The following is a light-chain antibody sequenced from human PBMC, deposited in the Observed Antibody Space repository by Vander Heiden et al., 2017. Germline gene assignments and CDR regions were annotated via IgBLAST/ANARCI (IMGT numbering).Light chain of an antibody. V-gene: IGKV1-39*01. Sequence: DIHLTHSPSSLSASVGDRVTVTCRASQSINTYLNWYQQKPGKAPEVLIYAASSLQNGVPPRFSGSGSGTDFTLTISSLQPEDFASYYCQQSYSTPRTFGQGTKLEIK. J-gene: IGKJ2*01. CDR2: AAS. CDR1: QSINTY. CDR3: QQSYSTPRT.